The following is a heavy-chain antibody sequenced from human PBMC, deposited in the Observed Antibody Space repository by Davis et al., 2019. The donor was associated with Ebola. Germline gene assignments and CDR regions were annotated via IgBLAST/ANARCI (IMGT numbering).Heavy chain of an antibody. CDR3: ANSEPYYDFWSGPFDY. V-gene: IGHV3-30*18. CDR1: GISFSKYG. D-gene: IGHD3-3*01. Sequence: GGSLRLSCAASGISFSKYGMFWVRQAPGKVMEWVAVISPDGSDKNYADSGKGRFTISRDNSKNTLDLQMNSLRPEDTAVYYCANSEPYYDFWSGPFDYWGQGTLVTVSS. CDR2: ISPDGSDK. J-gene: IGHJ4*02.